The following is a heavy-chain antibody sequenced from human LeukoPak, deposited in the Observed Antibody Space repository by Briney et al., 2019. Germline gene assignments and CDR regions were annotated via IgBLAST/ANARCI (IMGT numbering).Heavy chain of an antibody. CDR3: AREYCSGGSCFNWSDP. V-gene: IGHV4-34*01. D-gene: IGHD2-15*01. CDR2: IYYSGST. J-gene: IGHJ5*02. Sequence: SSETLSLTFAVYGGSFSDYYWSWIRQPPGKGLEWIGSIYYSGSTYYNPSLKSRVTISVDTSKNQFSLKLSSVTAADTAVYYCAREYCSGGSCFNWSDPWGQGTLVTVSS. CDR1: GGSFSDYY.